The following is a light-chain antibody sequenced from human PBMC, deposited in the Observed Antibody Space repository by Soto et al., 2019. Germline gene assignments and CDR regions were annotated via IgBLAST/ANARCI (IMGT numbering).Light chain of an antibody. J-gene: IGLJ1*01. V-gene: IGLV1-47*01. Sequence: QSALTQPPSASGTPGQRVTISCSGSSSNNGSNYVYWYQQLPGTAPKLLIYRNNQRPSGVPDRFSGSKSGTSASLAISGLRSEDEADYYCAAWDDSLSAVFGTGTKVTVL. CDR3: AAWDDSLSAV. CDR2: RNN. CDR1: SSNNGSNY.